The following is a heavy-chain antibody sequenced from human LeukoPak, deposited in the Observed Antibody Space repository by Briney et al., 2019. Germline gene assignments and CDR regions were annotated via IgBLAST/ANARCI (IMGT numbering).Heavy chain of an antibody. CDR1: GLTFSKGW. J-gene: IGHJ4*02. Sequence: GGSLRLSCEASGLTFSKGWMSWVRQAPGKGLEWVASIHQHGNEKYFVDSVRGRFTISRDNAKNSLYLQMSSLRAEDTAVYYCATLNGPLFEYWGQGTLVTVSS. CDR2: IHQHGNEK. CDR3: ATLNGPLFEY. V-gene: IGHV3-7*01. D-gene: IGHD2-8*01.